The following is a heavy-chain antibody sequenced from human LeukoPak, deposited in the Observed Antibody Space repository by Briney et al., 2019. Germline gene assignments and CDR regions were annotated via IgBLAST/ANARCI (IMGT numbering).Heavy chain of an antibody. CDR1: GGSISSGSYY. D-gene: IGHD3/OR15-3a*01. CDR3: AREVDYAFDI. CDR2: INHSGST. V-gene: IGHV4-39*07. J-gene: IGHJ3*02. Sequence: SETLSLTCTVSGGSISSGSYYWSWIRQPPGKGLEWIGEINHSGSTNYNPSLKSRVTISVDTSKNQFSLKLSSVTAADTAVYYCAREVDYAFDIWGQGTMVTVSS.